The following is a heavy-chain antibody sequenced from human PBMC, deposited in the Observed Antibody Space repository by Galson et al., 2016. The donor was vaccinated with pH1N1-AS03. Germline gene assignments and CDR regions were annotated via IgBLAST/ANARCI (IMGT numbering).Heavy chain of an antibody. CDR3: ALPNSGGNAFEI. V-gene: IGHV2-5*02. J-gene: IGHJ3*02. CDR2: VYRDETR. Sequence: ALVKPTQTLTLTCSVSGVSVTSSGVGVGWFRQPPGKALEWLALVYRDETRRYSPSLKNRLTITKDSSKNQVVLTVTSVDPMDIATYFCALPNSGGNAFEIWGPGTMVTVSS. CDR1: GVSVTSSGVG. D-gene: IGHD2/OR15-2a*01.